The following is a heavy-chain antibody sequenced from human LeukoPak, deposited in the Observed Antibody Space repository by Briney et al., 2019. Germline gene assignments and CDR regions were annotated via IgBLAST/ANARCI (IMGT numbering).Heavy chain of an antibody. J-gene: IGHJ3*02. D-gene: IGHD3-22*01. V-gene: IGHV4-59*08. Sequence: PSETLSLTRTVSGGSISSYYWSWIRQPPGKGLEWIGYIYYSGSTNYNPSLKSRVTISVDTSKNQFSLKLSSVTAADTAVYYCASPVVTMIEGGFDIWGQGTMVTVSS. CDR2: IYYSGST. CDR3: ASPVVTMIEGGFDI. CDR1: GGSISSYY.